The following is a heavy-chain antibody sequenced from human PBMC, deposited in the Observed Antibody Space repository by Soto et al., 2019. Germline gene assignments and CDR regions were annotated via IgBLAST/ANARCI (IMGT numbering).Heavy chain of an antibody. CDR2: IYPGDSDT. Sequence: VASLKISCKGSGYSFTSYWIGSVRQMPGKGLEWMGIIYPGDSDTRYSPSFQGQVTISADKSISTAYLQWSSLKASDTAMYYCARHPFSSGRPFDYWGQGTLDPVSS. V-gene: IGHV5-51*01. J-gene: IGHJ4*02. D-gene: IGHD6-19*01. CDR3: ARHPFSSGRPFDY. CDR1: GYSFTSYW.